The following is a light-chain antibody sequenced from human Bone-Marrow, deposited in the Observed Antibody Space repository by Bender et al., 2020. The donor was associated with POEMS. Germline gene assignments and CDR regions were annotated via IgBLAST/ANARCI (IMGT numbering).Light chain of an antibody. CDR3: ASDTPSGTVV. J-gene: IGLJ2*01. CDR2: DVH. V-gene: IGLV2-11*01. CDR1: NNDVGHSDS. Sequence: QSALTQPRSASGSPGQSVTISCTGTNNDVGHSDSVSWYQQHPDRAPKLIIFDVHYRPSGTSHRFSGAKAGITASLTISGLQSEDEADYYCASDTPSGTVVFGGGTKLTVL.